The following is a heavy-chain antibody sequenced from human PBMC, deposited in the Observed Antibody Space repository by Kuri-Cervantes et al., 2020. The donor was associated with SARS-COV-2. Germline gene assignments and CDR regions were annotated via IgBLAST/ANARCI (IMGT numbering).Heavy chain of an antibody. CDR1: GFTVSSNY. CDR2: IYSGGST. CDR3: ARTHGWFDP. Sequence: GESLKISCAASGFTVSSNYMSWVRQAPGKGLEWVSVIYSGGSTYYADSVKGRCTISRDNSKNTLYLQMNSLRAEDTAVYYCARTHGWFDPWGQGTLVTVSS. J-gene: IGHJ5*02. V-gene: IGHV3-53*01.